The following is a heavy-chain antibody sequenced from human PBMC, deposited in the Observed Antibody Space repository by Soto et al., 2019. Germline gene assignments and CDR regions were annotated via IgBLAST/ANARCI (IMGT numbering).Heavy chain of an antibody. CDR1: GFTVSSTY. V-gene: IGHV3-53*01. D-gene: IGHD1-26*01. CDR3: ARSRYTGTYSSRFLDY. CDR2: LYTGTDT. Sequence: EVQLVESGGGLIQPGGSLRLSCAASGFTVSSTYLTWVRQAPGKGLEWVAILYTGTDTVYADSVKGRFTISRDSSKNTFYLQMNSLRAEDTAMYFCARSRYTGTYSSRFLDYWGQGSLVTVSS. J-gene: IGHJ4*02.